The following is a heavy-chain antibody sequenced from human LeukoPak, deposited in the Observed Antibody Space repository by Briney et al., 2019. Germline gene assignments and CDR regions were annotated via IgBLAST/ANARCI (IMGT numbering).Heavy chain of an antibody. J-gene: IGHJ4*02. Sequence: GGSLRLSCAASGFIFSSCAMSWVRQAPGKGLEWVSDIGGSGVGTYYADSVKGRFTSSRDNSKNTLFLQMNSLRAEDTAVYYCAKSTSGYLVNWGQGTLVTVSS. V-gene: IGHV3-23*01. CDR2: IGGSGVGT. D-gene: IGHD3-3*01. CDR3: AKSTSGYLVN. CDR1: GFIFSSCA.